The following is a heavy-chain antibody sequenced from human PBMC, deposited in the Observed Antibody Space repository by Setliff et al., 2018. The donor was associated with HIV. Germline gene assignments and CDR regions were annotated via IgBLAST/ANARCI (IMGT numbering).Heavy chain of an antibody. Sequence: SETLSLTCTVSGGSISSYYWSWIRQPPGKGLEWIGYIYRTGSTKYNPSLKSRVTISVDTSKNQFSLKLSSVTAADTAVYYCARLSIFGVASKGWFDPWGQGTLVTVSS. J-gene: IGHJ5*02. D-gene: IGHD3-3*01. CDR1: GGSISSYY. V-gene: IGHV4-59*08. CDR2: IYRTGST. CDR3: ARLSIFGVASKGWFDP.